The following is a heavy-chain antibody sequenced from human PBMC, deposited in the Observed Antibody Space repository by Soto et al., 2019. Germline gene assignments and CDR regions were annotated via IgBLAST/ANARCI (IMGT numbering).Heavy chain of an antibody. D-gene: IGHD1-1*01. V-gene: IGHV3-15*01. CDR1: GFMFSSAW. CDR2: IKSKRDGGTT. Sequence: HLVESGGDLVKPGGSLRLSCAASGFMFSSAWMSWVRQAPGKGLEWVGRIKSKRDGGTTDYAPPVKGRFVISRDDSQNTLYLQMNSLKTDDPAVYYCVEGWNDFWGQGTLVAVSS. CDR3: VEGWNDF. J-gene: IGHJ4*02.